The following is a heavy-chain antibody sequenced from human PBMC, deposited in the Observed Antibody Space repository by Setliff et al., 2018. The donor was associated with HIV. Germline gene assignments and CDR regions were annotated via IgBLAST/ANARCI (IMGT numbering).Heavy chain of an antibody. V-gene: IGHV1-69*13. Sequence: SVKVSCKASGGTFNSYAFTWVRQAPRQGLEWMGDFLAVLRKPTYAQKFQGRLTIIADESTSTAYMELSDLRSEDTAVYYCASPRSAGTYQGAFYYFLDVWGRGTAVTVSS. J-gene: IGHJ6*03. CDR3: ASPRSAGTYQGAFYYFLDV. D-gene: IGHD2-15*01. CDR1: GGTFNSYA. CDR2: FLAVLRKP.